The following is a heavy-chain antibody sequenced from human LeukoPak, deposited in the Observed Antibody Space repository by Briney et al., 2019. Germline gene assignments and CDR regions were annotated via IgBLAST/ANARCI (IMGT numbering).Heavy chain of an antibody. CDR2: IYYSGST. Sequence: PSQTLSLTCTVSGGSISSGGYYWYWIRQHPGTGLEWIGYIYYSGSTYYNPSLKSRLTISVDTSKNQFSLKLSSVTAADTAVYYCAREVVPAAFAMDVWGLGTLVTVSS. V-gene: IGHV4-31*03. D-gene: IGHD2-2*01. CDR3: AREVVPAAFAMDV. CDR1: GGSISSGGYY. J-gene: IGHJ4*02.